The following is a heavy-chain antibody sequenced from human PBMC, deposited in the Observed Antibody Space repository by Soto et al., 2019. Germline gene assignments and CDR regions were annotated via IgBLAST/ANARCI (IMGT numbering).Heavy chain of an antibody. CDR3: AQEGGMQLWLSAFDI. CDR1: GFSLSTSGVG. J-gene: IGHJ3*02. V-gene: IGHV2-5*02. D-gene: IGHD5-18*01. Sequence: QITLKESGPTLVKPTQTLTLTCTFSGFSLSTSGVGLGWIRQPPGKALEWLALIYWDDDKRYSPSLKIRLTNTKEILKTQAVSTETNIDPMDTTTYDSAQEGGMQLWLSAFDIWGQGTMIIVSS. CDR2: IYWDDDK.